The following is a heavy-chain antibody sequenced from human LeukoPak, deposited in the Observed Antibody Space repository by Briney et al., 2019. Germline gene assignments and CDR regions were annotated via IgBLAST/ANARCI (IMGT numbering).Heavy chain of an antibody. CDR2: IRNKANSHTT. V-gene: IGHV3-72*01. D-gene: IGHD4-17*01. CDR1: GFTFSGHY. Sequence: GESLKISCAASGFTFSGHYMDWVRQAPGKGLEWVGRIRNKANSHTTEYAASVKGRFTISRDDSKNSLYLQMNSLKTEDTAVYFCAREEFSDYVPFFDYWGQGTLVTVSS. J-gene: IGHJ4*02. CDR3: AREEFSDYVPFFDY.